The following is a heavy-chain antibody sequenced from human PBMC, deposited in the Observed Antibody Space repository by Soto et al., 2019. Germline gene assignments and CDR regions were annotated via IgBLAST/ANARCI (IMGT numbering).Heavy chain of an antibody. CDR3: ARDSIGDTAIDY. CDR1: GSTFSSYS. Sequence: GGSLRLSCAASGSTFSSYSMNWVRQAPGKGLEWVSSIRTSSSYMYYADSVKGRFTISRDNAKNSLYLQMNSLRAEDTAVYYCARDSIGDTAIDYWGQGTPVTVSS. D-gene: IGHD5-18*01. V-gene: IGHV3-21*01. J-gene: IGHJ4*02. CDR2: IRTSSSYM.